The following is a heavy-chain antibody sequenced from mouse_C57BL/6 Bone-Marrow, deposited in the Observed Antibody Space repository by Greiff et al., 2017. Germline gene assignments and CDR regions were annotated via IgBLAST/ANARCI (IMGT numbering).Heavy chain of an antibody. CDR2: INPDNGGT. Sequence: EVQLQQSGPVLVKPGASVKMSCKASGYTFTDYYMNWVKQSHGKSLEWIGVINPDNGGTSYNQKFKGKATLTVDKSSSTAYMELNSLTSEDSAVYYCAREELRWDFFGYWGQGTTLAVSS. D-gene: IGHD2-12*01. J-gene: IGHJ2*01. CDR1: GYTFTDYY. CDR3: AREELRWDFFGY. V-gene: IGHV1-19*01.